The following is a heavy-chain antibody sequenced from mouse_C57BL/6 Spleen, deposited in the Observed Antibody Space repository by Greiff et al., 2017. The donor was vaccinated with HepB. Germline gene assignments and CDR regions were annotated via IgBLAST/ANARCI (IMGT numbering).Heavy chain of an antibody. CDR3: AKLTWYFDV. CDR2: ILPGSGST. V-gene: IGHV1-9*01. D-gene: IGHD1-1*01. J-gene: IGHJ1*03. CDR1: GYTFTGYW. Sequence: QVQLKQSGAELMKPGASVKLSCKATGYTFTGYWIEWVKQRPGHGLEWIGEILPGSGSTNYNDKLKGKATFTADTSSNTAYMQLSILTTEDSAIYYCAKLTWYFDVWGTGTTVTVSS.